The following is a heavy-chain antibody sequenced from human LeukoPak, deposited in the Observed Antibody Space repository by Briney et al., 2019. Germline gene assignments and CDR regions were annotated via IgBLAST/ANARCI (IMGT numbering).Heavy chain of an antibody. Sequence: GASLRLSCAASGFTFSSYAMSWVRQAPGKGLEWVSAISGSGGSTYYADSVKGRFTISRDNSKDTLYLQMNSLRAEDTAVYYCAKDPVVTAIMFGMDVWGQGTTVSVPS. J-gene: IGHJ6*02. CDR3: AKDPVVTAIMFGMDV. D-gene: IGHD2-21*02. V-gene: IGHV3-23*01. CDR1: GFTFSSYA. CDR2: ISGSGGST.